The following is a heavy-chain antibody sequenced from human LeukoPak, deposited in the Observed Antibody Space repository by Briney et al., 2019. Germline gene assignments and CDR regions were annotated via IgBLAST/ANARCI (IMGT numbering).Heavy chain of an antibody. CDR3: ARAPIFQSPGGWYFDL. Sequence: GGSLKLSCAASGFSFSIYAMHWVRQAPGKGLEWVAVITYDGSIKYYADSVKGRFTISRDNSKNTLYVQMNNLRTEDTAVYYCARAPIFQSPGGWYFDLWGRGTLVTVSS. D-gene: IGHD3-9*01. V-gene: IGHV3-30*04. CDR1: GFSFSIYA. CDR2: ITYDGSIK. J-gene: IGHJ2*01.